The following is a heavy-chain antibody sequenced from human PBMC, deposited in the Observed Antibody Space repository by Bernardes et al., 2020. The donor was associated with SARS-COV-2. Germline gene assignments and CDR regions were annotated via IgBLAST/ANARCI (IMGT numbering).Heavy chain of an antibody. J-gene: IGHJ4*02. CDR2: ISSSGSTI. CDR3: ARDLIVATPYTDY. CDR1: GFTFSDYY. V-gene: IGHV3-11*01. D-gene: IGHD5-12*01. Sequence: GGSLRLSCAASGFTFSDYYMSWIRQAPGKGLEWVSYISSSGSTIYYADSVKGRFTISRDNAKNSLYLQMNSLRAEDTAVYYCARDLIVATPYTDYWGQGTLVTVSS.